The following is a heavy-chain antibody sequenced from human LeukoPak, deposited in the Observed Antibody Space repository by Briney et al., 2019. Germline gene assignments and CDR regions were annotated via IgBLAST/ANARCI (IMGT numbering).Heavy chain of an antibody. CDR2: IYHSGST. D-gene: IGHD2-2*02. Sequence: SQTLSLTCTVSGGSISSGGYYWSWIRQPPGKGLEWIGYIYHSGSTYYNPSLKSRVTISVDRPKNQFSLKLSSVTAADTAVYYCARLTGYCSSTSCYNEAFDIWGQGTMVTVSS. CDR3: ARLTGYCSSTSCYNEAFDI. CDR1: GGSISSGGYY. V-gene: IGHV4-30-2*01. J-gene: IGHJ3*02.